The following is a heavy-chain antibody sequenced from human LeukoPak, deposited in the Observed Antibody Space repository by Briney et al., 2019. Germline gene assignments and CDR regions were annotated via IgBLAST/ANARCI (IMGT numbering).Heavy chain of an antibody. D-gene: IGHD6-19*01. J-gene: IGHJ4*02. CDR2: INSDGSST. CDR1: GFTFSSYS. Sequence: GGPLRLSCAASGFTFSSYSMNWVRQAPGKGLVWVSRINSDGSSTSYADSVKGRFTISRDNAKNTLYLQMNSLRAEDTAVYYCARIKDSSGWYHYFDHWGQGTLVTVSS. V-gene: IGHV3-74*01. CDR3: ARIKDSSGWYHYFDH.